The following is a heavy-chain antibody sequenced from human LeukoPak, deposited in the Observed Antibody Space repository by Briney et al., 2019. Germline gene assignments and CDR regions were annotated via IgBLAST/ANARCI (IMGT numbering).Heavy chain of an antibody. Sequence: SETLSLTCTVSGGSISSSSWSWLRQPPGKGLEWIGYIYYSGGTNYNPSLKSRVTISLDTSRNLFSLKLISVTAADTAVYYCARGSDYGDPPFFDPWGQGTLVTVSS. D-gene: IGHD4-17*01. CDR3: ARGSDYGDPPFFDP. V-gene: IGHV4-59*01. J-gene: IGHJ5*02. CDR1: GGSISSSS. CDR2: IYYSGGT.